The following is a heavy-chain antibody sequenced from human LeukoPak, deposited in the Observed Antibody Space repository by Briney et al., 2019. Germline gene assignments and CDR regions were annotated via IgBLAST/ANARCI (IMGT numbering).Heavy chain of an antibody. CDR1: GGSFSGYY. CDR2: INHSGST. V-gene: IGHV4-34*01. J-gene: IGHJ3*02. CDR3: ARGNRCSGGSCDPDAFDI. D-gene: IGHD2-15*01. Sequence: SETLSLTCAVYGGSFSGYYWSWIRQPPGKGLEWIGEINHSGSTNYNPSLKSRVTISVDTSKNQFSLKLSSVTAADTAVYYCARGNRCSGGSCDPDAFDIWGPGTMVTVSS.